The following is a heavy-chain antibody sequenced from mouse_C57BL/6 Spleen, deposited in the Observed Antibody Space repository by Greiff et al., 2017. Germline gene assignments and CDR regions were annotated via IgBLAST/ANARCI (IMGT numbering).Heavy chain of an antibody. CDR3: TSFLYYYGSSYWYFDV. V-gene: IGHV1-15*01. Sequence: QVQLQQSGAELVRPGASVTLSCKASGYTFTDYEMHWVKQTPVHGLEWIGAIDPETGGTAYNQKFKGKAILTADKSSSTAYLELRSLTSEDSAVYYCTSFLYYYGSSYWYFDVWGTGTTVTVSS. J-gene: IGHJ1*03. CDR1: GYTFTDYE. D-gene: IGHD1-1*01. CDR2: IDPETGGT.